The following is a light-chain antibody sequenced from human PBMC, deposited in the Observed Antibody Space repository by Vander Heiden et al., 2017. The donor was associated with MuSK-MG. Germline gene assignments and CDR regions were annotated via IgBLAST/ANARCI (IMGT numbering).Light chain of an antibody. CDR3: QHLKSFYT. V-gene: IGKV1-9*01. Sequence: DSKSTQTPAFVSASLGDTVTITCRASPGISTYLGRYYPFLLNAPKPLIYLANTWHTGVPQRLNCTGSGTRFSLTLTSTQTADFATYFVQHLKSFYTSGQGTRLEIK. CDR2: LAN. J-gene: IGKJ5*01. CDR1: PGISTY.